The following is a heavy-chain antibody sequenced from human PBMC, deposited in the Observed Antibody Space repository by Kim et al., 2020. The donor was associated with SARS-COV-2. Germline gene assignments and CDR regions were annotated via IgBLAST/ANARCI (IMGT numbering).Heavy chain of an antibody. D-gene: IGHD1-1*01. Sequence: GGSLRLSCAASGFTLTNSWMHWIRQAPGKGLIWVSLISKDGNKIGYADSVKGRFTISRDTAKNTLYLQMNSLRPEDTAVYYCVQADGEWGQGTLVTVSS. J-gene: IGHJ4*02. CDR2: ISKDGNKI. CDR3: VQADGE. CDR1: GFTLTNSW. V-gene: IGHV3-74*01.